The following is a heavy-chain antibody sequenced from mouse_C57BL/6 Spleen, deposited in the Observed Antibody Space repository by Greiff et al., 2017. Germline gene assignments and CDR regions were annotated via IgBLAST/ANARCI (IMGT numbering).Heavy chain of an antibody. J-gene: IGHJ1*03. D-gene: IGHD4-1*02. CDR1: GYTFTSYW. CDR3: ASTGTDWYFDV. V-gene: IGHV1-61*01. CDR2: IYPSDSET. Sequence: VQLQQPGAELVRPGSSVKLSCKASGYTFTSYWMDWVKQRPGQGLEWIGNIYPSDSETHYNQKFKDKATLTVDKSSSTAYMQLSSLTSEDSAVYYCASTGTDWYFDVWGTGTTVTVSS.